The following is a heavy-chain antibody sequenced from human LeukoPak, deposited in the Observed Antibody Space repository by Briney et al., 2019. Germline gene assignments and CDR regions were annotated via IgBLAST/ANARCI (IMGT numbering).Heavy chain of an antibody. CDR1: GFAFSSYS. Sequence: KPGGSLRLSCAASGFAFSSYSMNWVRQAPGKGLEWVSSISSSSSYIYYADSVKGRFTISRDNAKNSLYLQMSSLRAEDTAVYYCARALNTAVDYWGQGTLVTVSS. J-gene: IGHJ4*02. D-gene: IGHD5-18*01. V-gene: IGHV3-21*01. CDR3: ARALNTAVDY. CDR2: ISSSSSYI.